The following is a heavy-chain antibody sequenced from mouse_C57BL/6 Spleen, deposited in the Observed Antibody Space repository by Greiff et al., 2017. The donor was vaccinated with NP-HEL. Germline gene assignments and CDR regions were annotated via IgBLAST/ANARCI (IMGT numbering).Heavy chain of an antibody. V-gene: IGHV2-4*01. Sequence: QVQLKQSGPGLVQPSQSLSITCTVSGFSLTSYGVHWVRQPPGKGLEWLGVIWSGGSTDYNAAFISRLSISKDNSKSQVFFKMNSLQADDTAIYYCAKKGYYYGSSSWYFDVWGTGTTVTVSS. CDR3: AKKGYYYGSSSWYFDV. CDR2: IWSGGST. J-gene: IGHJ1*03. CDR1: GFSLTSYG. D-gene: IGHD1-1*01.